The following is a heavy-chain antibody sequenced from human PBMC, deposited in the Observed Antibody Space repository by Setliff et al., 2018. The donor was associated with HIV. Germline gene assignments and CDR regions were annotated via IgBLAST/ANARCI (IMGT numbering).Heavy chain of an antibody. CDR3: ARQGPNWFDP. V-gene: IGHV4-4*09. J-gene: IGHJ5*02. CDR2: IYTSGST. CDR1: DDPINSFY. Sequence: PSETLSLTCTVSDDPINSFYWSWIRQPPGKGLEWIGYIYTSGSTNYNPSLEGRVTISVDTSKNQFSLKLSSVTAADTAVYYCARQGPNWFDPWGQGTLVTVSS.